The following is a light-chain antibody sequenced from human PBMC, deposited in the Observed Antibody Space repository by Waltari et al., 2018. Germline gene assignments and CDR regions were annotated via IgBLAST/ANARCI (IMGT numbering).Light chain of an antibody. CDR1: QGISSS. V-gene: IGKV1-9*01. CDR2: AAS. CDR3: QQANSDPLT. Sequence: DIQLTQSPSFLSASVGDRVTITCRASQGISSSLAWFQQKPGRAPKLLNYAASTLPGGVPSRFSGSGSGTEFTLTIINLQPEDFATYYCQQANSDPLTFGGGTKVEMK. J-gene: IGKJ4*01.